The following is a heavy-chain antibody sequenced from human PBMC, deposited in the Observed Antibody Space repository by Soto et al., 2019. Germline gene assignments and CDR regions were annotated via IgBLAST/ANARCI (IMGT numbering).Heavy chain of an antibody. J-gene: IGHJ6*03. D-gene: IGHD3-3*01. CDR3: ARDDFWSGDYYYYYMDV. V-gene: IGHV4-34*01. Sequence: PSETLSLTCAVYGGSFSGYYWSWIRQPPRKGLEWIGEINHSGSTNYNPSLKSRVTISVDTSKNQFSLKLSSVTAADTAVYYCARDDFWSGDYYYYYMDVWGKGTTVTVSS. CDR2: INHSGST. CDR1: GGSFSGYY.